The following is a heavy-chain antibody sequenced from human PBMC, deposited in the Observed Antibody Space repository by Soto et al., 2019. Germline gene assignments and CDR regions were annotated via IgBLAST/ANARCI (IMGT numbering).Heavy chain of an antibody. D-gene: IGHD6-6*01. Sequence: SENLSLTSTISGSPISSGSYYWSWIPQHPGKGLEWIGYIYYSGSTYYNPSLKSRVTISVDTSKNQFSLKLSSVTAADTAVYYCARVQLGGLLNALDIWGQGTMVS. CDR2: IYYSGST. J-gene: IGHJ3*02. V-gene: IGHV4-31*03. CDR1: GSPISSGSYY. CDR3: ARVQLGGLLNALDI.